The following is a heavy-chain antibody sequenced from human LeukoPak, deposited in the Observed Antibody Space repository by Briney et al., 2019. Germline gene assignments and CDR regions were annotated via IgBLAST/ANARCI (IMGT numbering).Heavy chain of an antibody. J-gene: IGHJ4*02. CDR3: ATTRVGFSYFDY. D-gene: IGHD1-26*01. V-gene: IGHV4-4*07. CDR2: IYTSGST. CDR1: VGSISSYY. Sequence: SETLSLTCTVSVGSISSYYWSWIRQPAGKGLEWIGRIYTSGSTNYNPSLKSRVTISVDKSKNQFSLKLSAVTAADTAVYYCATTRVGFSYFDYWGQGTLVTVSS.